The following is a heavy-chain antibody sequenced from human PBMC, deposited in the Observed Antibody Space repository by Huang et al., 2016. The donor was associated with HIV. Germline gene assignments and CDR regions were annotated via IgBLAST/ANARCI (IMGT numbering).Heavy chain of an antibody. V-gene: IGHV3-30*18. D-gene: IGHD1-1*01. CDR1: GFTFSGYG. CDR2: ITFDGKNK. Sequence: QVHLVESGGGVVKPGRSLRLSCAASGFTFSGYGMHWVRQAPGKGLEWVAVITFDGKNKYYADSVRGRFTVSRDKSQNTVSLQMNTLRAEDTAVYYCAKDNDLYYFDYWGQGTLVTVSS. CDR3: AKDNDLYYFDY. J-gene: IGHJ4*02.